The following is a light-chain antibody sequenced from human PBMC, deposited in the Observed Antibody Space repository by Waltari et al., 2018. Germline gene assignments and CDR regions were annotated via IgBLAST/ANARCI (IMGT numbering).Light chain of an antibody. Sequence: DTVLTQSPGTLSLSPGERATLSCRASQSVSSIYLSWYQQKPGQAPRLLIYGASNRATGIADRFSGSGSGTDFTLTIDRLEPEDFAVYYCQHFGSSLLTFGGGTKVEIK. CDR3: QHFGSSLLT. CDR1: QSVSSIY. CDR2: GAS. J-gene: IGKJ4*01. V-gene: IGKV3-20*01.